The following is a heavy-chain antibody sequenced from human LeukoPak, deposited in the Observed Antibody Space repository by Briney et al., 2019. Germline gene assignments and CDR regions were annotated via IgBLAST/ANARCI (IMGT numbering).Heavy chain of an antibody. D-gene: IGHD2/OR15-2a*01. V-gene: IGHV4-30-4*08. Sequence: PSQTLSLTCTASGGSISSDNYYWSWIRQPPGKGLEWIGYIYYSGSTYYNPSLKSRVTISVDTSKNQFSLKLSSVTAADTAVYYCARDSSSTTFDYWGQGTLVTVSS. CDR2: IYYSGST. J-gene: IGHJ4*02. CDR3: ARDSSSTTFDY. CDR1: GGSISSDNYY.